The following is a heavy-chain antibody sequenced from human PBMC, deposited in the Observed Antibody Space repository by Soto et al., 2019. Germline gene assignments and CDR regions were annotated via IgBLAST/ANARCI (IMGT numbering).Heavy chain of an antibody. D-gene: IGHD4-17*01. J-gene: IGHJ6*02. CDR1: GFTFSSYG. CDR2: ISYDGSNK. V-gene: IGHV3-30*18. CDR3: AKDLDYGDYGYYYYGMDV. Sequence: QVQLVESGGGVVQPGRSLRLSCAASGFTFSSYGMHWVRQAPGKGLEWVAVISYDGSNKYYADSVKGRFTISRDNSKNTLYLQMNSLRAEDTAVYYCAKDLDYGDYGYYYYGMDVWGHGTTVTVSS.